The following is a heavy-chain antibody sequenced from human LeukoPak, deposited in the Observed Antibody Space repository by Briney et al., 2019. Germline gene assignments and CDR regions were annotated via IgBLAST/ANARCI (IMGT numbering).Heavy chain of an antibody. CDR2: IYYSGST. D-gene: IGHD6-13*01. V-gene: IGHV4-39*01. Sequence: SETLSLTCTVSGGSISSSSYYWGWIRQPPGKGLEWIGSIYYSGSTYYNPSLKSRVTISVDTSKNQFSLKLSSVTAADTAVYYCASTYSSEYFQHWGQGTLVTVSS. CDR3: ASTYSSEYFQH. J-gene: IGHJ1*01. CDR1: GGSISSSSYY.